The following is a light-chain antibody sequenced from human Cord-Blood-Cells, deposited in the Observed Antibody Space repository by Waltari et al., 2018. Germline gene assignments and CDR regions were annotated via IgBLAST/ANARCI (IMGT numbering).Light chain of an antibody. CDR2: WAS. Sequence: DIVMTQYPDSLAVSLGERATINCKSRQSVLYSSNNKNYLAWYQQKPGQPPKLLISWASTRESGVPDRFSGSGSGTDFTLTISSLQAEDVAVYYCQQYFSTPFTFGPGTKVDIK. V-gene: IGKV4-1*01. CDR1: QSVLYSSNNKNY. CDR3: QQYFSTPFT. J-gene: IGKJ3*01.